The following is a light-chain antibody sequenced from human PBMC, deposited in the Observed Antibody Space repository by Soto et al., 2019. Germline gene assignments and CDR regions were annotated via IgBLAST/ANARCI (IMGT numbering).Light chain of an antibody. J-gene: IGLJ2*01. CDR1: TATVTSGHY. CDR2: DTY. Sequence: QAVVTQVPSLTVSPGGTVTLTCASSTATVTSGHYPYWFQQKPGQAPRTLVHDTYHKHSWTPDRFAGSLLGGKAALTLSGAQPEDEAEYYCSLSYSGGRIFGGGTKLTVL. CDR3: SLSYSGGRI. V-gene: IGLV7-46*01.